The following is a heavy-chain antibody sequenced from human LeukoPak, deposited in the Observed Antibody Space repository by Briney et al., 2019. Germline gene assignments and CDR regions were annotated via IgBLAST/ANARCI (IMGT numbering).Heavy chain of an antibody. J-gene: IGHJ4*02. CDR3: AREHSSGWYLDY. CDR2: IIPILGIA. D-gene: IGHD6-19*01. V-gene: IGHV1-69*04. Sequence: SVKVSCKASRGTFSSYAISWVRQAPGQGLEWMGRIIPILGIANYAQKFQGRVTITADKSTSTAYMELSSLRSEDTAVYYCAREHSSGWYLDYWGQGTLVTVSS. CDR1: RGTFSSYA.